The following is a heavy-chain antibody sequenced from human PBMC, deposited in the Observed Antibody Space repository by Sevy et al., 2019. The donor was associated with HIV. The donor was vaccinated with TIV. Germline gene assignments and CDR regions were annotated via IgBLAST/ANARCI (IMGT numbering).Heavy chain of an antibody. Sequence: ASVKVSCKVSGYTLTELSMHWVRQAPGKGLEWMGGFDPEDGETIYAQKFQGRVTMTEDTSTDIAYMELSSLRSVDTAVYYCATDLNYYGSGSYEGGYWGQGTLVTVSS. CDR3: ATDLNYYGSGSYEGGY. D-gene: IGHD3-10*01. CDR1: GYTLTELS. J-gene: IGHJ4*02. CDR2: FDPEDGET. V-gene: IGHV1-24*01.